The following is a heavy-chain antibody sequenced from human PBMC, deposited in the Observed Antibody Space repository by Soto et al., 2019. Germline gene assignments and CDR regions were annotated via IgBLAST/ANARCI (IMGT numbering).Heavy chain of an antibody. Sequence: GGSLRLSCAASGFTFSDFKMNWVRQAPGKGLEWVSFISSSSSYIYYADSVKGRFTISRDNPKNSLYLQMNSLRADDTALYYCARGHDYWGQGTLVTVSS. CDR1: GFTFSDFK. V-gene: IGHV3-21*01. CDR3: ARGHDY. J-gene: IGHJ4*02. CDR2: ISSSSSYI.